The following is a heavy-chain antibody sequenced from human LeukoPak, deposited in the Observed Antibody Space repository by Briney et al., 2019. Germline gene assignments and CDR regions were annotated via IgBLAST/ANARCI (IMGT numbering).Heavy chain of an antibody. CDR1: GFTFSNYA. J-gene: IGHJ4*02. CDR3: ARDDCSGGTCLGGY. D-gene: IGHD2-15*01. CDR2: ISCGGNNK. V-gene: IGHV3-30-3*01. Sequence: AGGSLRLSCAASGFTFSNYAMHWVRQAPGKGLEWVTLISCGGNNKYYADSVKGRFTISRDNSKNTLYLQMNSLRVEDTAVYYCARDDCSGGTCLGGYWGQGTLVTVSS.